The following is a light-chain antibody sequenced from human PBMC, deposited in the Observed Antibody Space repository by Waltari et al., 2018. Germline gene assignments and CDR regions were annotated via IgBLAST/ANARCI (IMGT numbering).Light chain of an antibody. J-gene: IGLJ3*02. V-gene: IGLV8-61*01. Sequence: QTVVTKEPSLSVSPGGTVTLTCALSSGSVSSTSSATWYQQTPGQPPRTLGYKGHRGSAGFPDRCSGTILGNEDALTITGAQAEDESDYYCSIYMGSGIWVFGGGTKLTVL. CDR2: KGH. CDR3: SIYMGSGIWV. CDR1: SGSVSSTSS.